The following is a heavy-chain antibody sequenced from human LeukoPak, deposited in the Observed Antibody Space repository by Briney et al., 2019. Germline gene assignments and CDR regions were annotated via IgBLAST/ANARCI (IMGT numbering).Heavy chain of an antibody. J-gene: IGHJ5*02. Sequence: SVKVSCKASGGTFSSYAISWVRQAPGQGLEWMGGIIPIFGTANYAQKFQGRVTLTRDMSTSTDYLELSSLRTEDTAVYYCARDNSVRDEAWWFNPWGQGTLVTVSS. CDR3: ARDNSVRDEAWWFNP. D-gene: IGHD5-24*01. CDR1: GGTFSSYA. V-gene: IGHV1-69*05. CDR2: IIPIFGTA.